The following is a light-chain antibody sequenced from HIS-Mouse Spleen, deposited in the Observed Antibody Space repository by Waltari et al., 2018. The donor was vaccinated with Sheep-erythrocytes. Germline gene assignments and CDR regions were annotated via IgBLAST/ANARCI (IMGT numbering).Light chain of an antibody. CDR1: SSDVGGYNF. V-gene: IGLV2-11*01. CDR2: DVS. CDR3: CSYAGSYNHV. Sequence: QSALTQPRSVSGSPGQSVPIPCTGTSSDVGGYNFVSWYQQNPGKAPKLMIYDVSKRPSGVPDRFSGSKSGNTASLTISGLQAEDEADYYCCSYAGSYNHVFATGTKVTVL. J-gene: IGLJ1*01.